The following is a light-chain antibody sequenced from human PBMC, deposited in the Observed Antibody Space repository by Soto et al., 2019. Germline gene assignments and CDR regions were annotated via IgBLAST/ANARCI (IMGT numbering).Light chain of an antibody. J-gene: IGKJ5*01. V-gene: IGKV3-20*01. CDR3: QQYGGSPIT. Sequence: EIVLTQSPGTLSLSPGERATLSCRASQSVSSNLAWYQQKPGQAPRLLMSGASNRATGIPDRFSGSGSGTDFTLTIRRLEPEDFALYYCQQYGGSPITFGQGTRLEIK. CDR2: GAS. CDR1: QSVSSN.